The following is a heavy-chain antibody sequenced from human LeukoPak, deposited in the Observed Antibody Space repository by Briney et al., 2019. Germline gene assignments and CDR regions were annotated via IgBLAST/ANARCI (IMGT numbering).Heavy chain of an antibody. Sequence: PSETLSLTCAVYGGSFSGYYWSWIRQPPGKGLEWIGEINHSGSTNYNPSLKGRVTISVDTSKNQFSLKLSSVTAADTAVYYCAHLRYYYFDYWGQGTLVTVSS. V-gene: IGHV4-34*01. J-gene: IGHJ4*02. CDR3: AHLRYYYFDY. D-gene: IGHD4-17*01. CDR1: GGSFSGYY. CDR2: INHSGST.